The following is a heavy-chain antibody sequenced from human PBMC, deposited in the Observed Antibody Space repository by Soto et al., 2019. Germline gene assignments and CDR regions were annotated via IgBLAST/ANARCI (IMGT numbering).Heavy chain of an antibody. CDR2: IYYSGST. V-gene: IGHV4-30-4*01. CDR3: ARFKYSSSSSWFDP. Sequence: SETLSLTCSVSGGSISSGDYYWSWIRQPPGKGLEWIGYIYYSGSTCCNPSLKSRVTISLDTSKNQFSLKLSSVTAADTAVYYCARFKYSSSSSWFDPWGQGTLVTVSS. CDR1: GGSISSGDYY. D-gene: IGHD6-6*01. J-gene: IGHJ5*02.